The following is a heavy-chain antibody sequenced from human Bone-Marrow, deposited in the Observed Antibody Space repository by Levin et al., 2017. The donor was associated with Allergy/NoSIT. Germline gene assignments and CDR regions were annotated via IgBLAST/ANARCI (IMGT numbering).Heavy chain of an antibody. D-gene: IGHD3-22*01. CDR3: ARAAYYYDGSAYGYLQGYFDY. CDR2: MKQDGSEE. V-gene: IGHV3-7*01. J-gene: IGHJ4*02. Sequence: PGGSLRLSCAASGFSLSGYWMTWVRQAPGKGLEWVASMKQDGSEEYYGDSVKGRLTISRDNAKNSIYLQMKSLRAEDTAVYYCARAAYYYDGSAYGYLQGYFDYWGQGTLVTVSS. CDR1: GFSLSGYW.